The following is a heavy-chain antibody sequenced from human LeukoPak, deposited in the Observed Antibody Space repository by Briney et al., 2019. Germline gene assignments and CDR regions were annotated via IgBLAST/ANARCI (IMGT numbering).Heavy chain of an antibody. D-gene: IGHD6-13*01. V-gene: IGHV4-34*01. J-gene: IGHJ4*02. CDR2: INHSGST. CDR1: GGSFSGYY. Sequence: PSETLSLTCAVYGGSFSGYYWSWIRQPPGKGLEWIGEINHSGSTNYNPSLKSRVTISVDTSKNQFSLKLSSVTAADTAVYYCARSKGRWSAADYWGQETLVTVSS. CDR3: ARSKGRWSAADY.